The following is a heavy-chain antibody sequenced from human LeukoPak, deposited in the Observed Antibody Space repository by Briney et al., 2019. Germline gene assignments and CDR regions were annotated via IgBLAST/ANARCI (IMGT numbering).Heavy chain of an antibody. CDR1: GCTFSSSA. CDR2: ISASGGST. V-gene: IGHV3-23*01. D-gene: IGHD1-26*01. CDR3: AKGQRWESPHYLDS. J-gene: IGHJ4*02. Sequence: PGGSLRLSCAASGCTFSSSAMSWVRQVPGKGLEWVSGISASGGSTSYADSVRGRFTISRDNSKNTLYVQMNSLRDEDTAVYYCAKGQRWESPHYLDSWGQGTLVTVSS.